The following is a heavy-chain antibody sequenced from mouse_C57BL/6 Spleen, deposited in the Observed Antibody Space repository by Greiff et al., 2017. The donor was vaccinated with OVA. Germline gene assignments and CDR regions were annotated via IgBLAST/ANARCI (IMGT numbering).Heavy chain of an antibody. CDR3: AREGDGYWYFDV. CDR1: GYAFSSSW. D-gene: IGHD2-3*01. CDR2: IYPGDGDT. V-gene: IGHV1-82*01. Sequence: QVQLQQSGPELVKPGASVKISCKASGYAFSSSWMNWVKQRPGTGLEWIGRIYPGDGDTNYNGKFKGKATLTSAKSSSTAYMQLSSLTSEDAAVYFCAREGDGYWYFDVWGTGTTVTVSS. J-gene: IGHJ1*03.